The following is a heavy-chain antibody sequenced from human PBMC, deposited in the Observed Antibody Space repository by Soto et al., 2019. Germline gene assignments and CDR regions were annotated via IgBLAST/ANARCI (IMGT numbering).Heavy chain of an antibody. CDR1: GGSISSSSYY. CDR2: IYYSGST. Sequence: QLQLQESGPGLVKPSETLSLTCTVSGGSISSSSYYWGWIRQPPGKGLEWIGSIYYSGSTYYNPSLKSRVPLSVDTSKNQFSLKLSSVTAADTAVYYCARGERLVINDYIWGSYRYEFDYWGQGTLVTVSS. J-gene: IGHJ4*02. D-gene: IGHD3-16*02. CDR3: ARGERLVINDYIWGSYRYEFDY. V-gene: IGHV4-39*01.